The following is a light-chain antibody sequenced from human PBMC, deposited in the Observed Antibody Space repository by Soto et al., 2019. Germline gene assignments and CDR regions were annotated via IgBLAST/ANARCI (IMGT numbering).Light chain of an antibody. CDR1: QTVNIY. V-gene: IGKV1-39*01. Sequence: DIQMTQSPSSLSAYVGDRVTITCRARQTVNIYLNWYQQKPGKAPKLLIYTASSLHSGVSSRFSVSGSGTDFTLTISSLQPDDFATYYCQQSITTPTFGQGTRLEIK. CDR2: TAS. CDR3: QQSITTPT. J-gene: IGKJ2*01.